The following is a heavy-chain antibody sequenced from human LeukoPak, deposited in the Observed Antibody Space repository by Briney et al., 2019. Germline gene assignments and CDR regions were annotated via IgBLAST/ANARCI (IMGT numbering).Heavy chain of an antibody. D-gene: IGHD2-15*01. J-gene: IGHJ6*03. CDR3: ARDLWAADSYYYYYYVDV. Sequence: ASVKVSCKASGYTFTSYFMHWVRQAPGQGREWVGWINPISGDTNYAQKFQGRVTMHRDTPINTPSVELSGLSADDTDVYYCARDLWAADSYYYYYYVDVWGKGTTVTISS. V-gene: IGHV1-2*02. CDR2: INPISGDT. CDR1: GYTFTSYF.